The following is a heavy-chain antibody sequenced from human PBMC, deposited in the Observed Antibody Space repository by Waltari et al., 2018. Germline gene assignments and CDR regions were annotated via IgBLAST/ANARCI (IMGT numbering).Heavy chain of an antibody. CDR3: AKARGEQWLVYNY. CDR2: IRGSGGSK. Sequence: EVQLLESGGGLVQPGGSLRLSCAASGFTFSSYAMSWVRQAPGKGLEWVSAIRGSGGSKYYADSVKGRFTISRDNSKNTLYLQMNSLRAEDTAVYYCAKARGEQWLVYNYWGQGTLVTVSS. J-gene: IGHJ4*02. CDR1: GFTFSSYA. V-gene: IGHV3-23*01. D-gene: IGHD6-19*01.